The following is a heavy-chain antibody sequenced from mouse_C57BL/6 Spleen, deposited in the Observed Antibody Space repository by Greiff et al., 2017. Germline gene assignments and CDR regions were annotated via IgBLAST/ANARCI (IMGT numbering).Heavy chain of an antibody. CDR2: IDPSDSYT. D-gene: IGHD2-1*01. J-gene: IGHJ4*01. CDR1: GYTFTSYW. V-gene: IGHV1-69*01. CDR3: ATQDLLGAMDY. Sequence: VQLQQPGAELVMPGASVKLSCKASGYTFTSYWMHWVKQRPGQGLEWIGEIDPSDSYTNYNQKFKGKSTLTVDKSSSTAYMQLSSLTSEDSAVYYCATQDLLGAMDYWGQGTSVTVSS.